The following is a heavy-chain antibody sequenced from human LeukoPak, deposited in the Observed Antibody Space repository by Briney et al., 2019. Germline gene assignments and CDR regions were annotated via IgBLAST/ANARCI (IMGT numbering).Heavy chain of an antibody. CDR1: GFTFSSYE. D-gene: IGHD3-10*01. J-gene: IGHJ5*02. CDR2: ISSSGSTI. Sequence: GGSLRLSCAASGFTFSSYEMNWVRQAPGKGLEWVSYISSSGSTIYYADSVKGRFTISRDNAKNSLYLQVNSLRAEDTAVYYCARAGRRGSGFDPWGQGTLVTVSS. V-gene: IGHV3-48*03. CDR3: ARAGRRGSGFDP.